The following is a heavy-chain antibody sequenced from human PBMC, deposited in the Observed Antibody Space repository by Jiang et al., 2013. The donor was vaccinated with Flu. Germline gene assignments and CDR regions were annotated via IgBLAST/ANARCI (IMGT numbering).Heavy chain of an antibody. CDR1: GYTFTNYA. Sequence: QSGSELKKPGASVKVSCKASGYTFTNYAMYWVRQAPGQGLEWMGWITTNTGNPMYAQGFKGRFVFSFDTSVSTAYLEINSLKAEDTAVFYCAIMTDDSRGHWGQGTLVTVSS. J-gene: IGHJ1*01. V-gene: IGHV7-4-1*02. D-gene: IGHD2-21*02. CDR3: AIMTDDSRGH. CDR2: ITTNTGNP.